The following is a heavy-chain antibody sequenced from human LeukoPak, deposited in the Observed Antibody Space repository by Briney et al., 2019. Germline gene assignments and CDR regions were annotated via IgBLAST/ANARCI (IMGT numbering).Heavy chain of an antibody. CDR1: GFTFDDYG. Sequence: GGALRLSCAASGFTFDDYGMSWVRPAPGKGLEWVSGINWNGGSTGYADSVKGRFTISTDNAKKGLYLKMNSLRAEDTAVYYCARVVYDYDSSGYPGAFDIWGQGTMVTVSS. D-gene: IGHD3-22*01. CDR3: ARVVYDYDSSGYPGAFDI. V-gene: IGHV3-20*04. CDR2: INWNGGST. J-gene: IGHJ3*02.